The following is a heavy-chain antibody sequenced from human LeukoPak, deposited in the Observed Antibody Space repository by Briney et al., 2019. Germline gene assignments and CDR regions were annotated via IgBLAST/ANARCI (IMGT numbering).Heavy chain of an antibody. CDR2: IRSKANSYAT. CDR3: TRHGPTPRDGYPYYYYGMDV. D-gene: IGHD2-21*01. J-gene: IGHJ6*02. Sequence: GGSLRLSCAASGFTFSGSAMRWVRHASGKGLEWVGRIRSKANSYATAYAASVKGRFTISRDDSKNTAYLQMNSLKTEDTAVYYCTRHGPTPRDGYPYYYYGMDVWGQGTTVTVSS. V-gene: IGHV3-73*01. CDR1: GFTFSGSA.